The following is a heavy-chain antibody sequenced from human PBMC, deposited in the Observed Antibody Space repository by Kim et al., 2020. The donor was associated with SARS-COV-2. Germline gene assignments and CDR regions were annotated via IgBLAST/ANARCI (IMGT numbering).Heavy chain of an antibody. D-gene: IGHD6-19*01. Sequence: GGSLRLSCAASGFTFSSYAMSWVRQAPGKGLEWVSAISGSGGSTYYADSVKGRFTISRDNSKNTLYLQMNSLRAEDTAVYYCANPPGFDGSGPPDYWGQGTLVTVSS. CDR1: GFTFSSYA. V-gene: IGHV3-23*01. CDR3: ANPPGFDGSGPPDY. CDR2: ISGSGGST. J-gene: IGHJ4*02.